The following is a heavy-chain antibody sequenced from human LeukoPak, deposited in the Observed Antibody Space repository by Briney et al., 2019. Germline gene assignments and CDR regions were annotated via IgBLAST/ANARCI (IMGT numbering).Heavy chain of an antibody. J-gene: IGHJ4*02. CDR2: IRYDGSNK. CDR3: AKDDSSSWLHYFDY. Sequence: PGGSLRLSCAASGFTFSSYGMHWVRQAPGKGLEWVAFIRYDGSNKYYADSVKGRFTISRDNSKNTLYLQMNSLRAEDTAVYYCAKDDSSSWLHYFDYWGQGTLVTVSS. CDR1: GFTFSSYG. D-gene: IGHD6-13*01. V-gene: IGHV3-30*02.